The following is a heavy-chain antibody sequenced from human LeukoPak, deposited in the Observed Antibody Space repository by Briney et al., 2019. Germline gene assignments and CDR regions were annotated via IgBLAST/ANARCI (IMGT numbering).Heavy chain of an antibody. CDR2: IRHSGST. D-gene: IGHD6-6*01. Sequence: SETLSLTCAVSGGSISSNNWWNWVRQPPGKGLEWIGDIRHSGSTNYNPSLKSRVTISVDTSKNQFSLKLSSVTAADTAVYYCARGSLVFAFDIWGQGTMVTVSS. CDR3: ARGSLVFAFDI. J-gene: IGHJ3*02. V-gene: IGHV4-4*02. CDR1: GGSISSNNW.